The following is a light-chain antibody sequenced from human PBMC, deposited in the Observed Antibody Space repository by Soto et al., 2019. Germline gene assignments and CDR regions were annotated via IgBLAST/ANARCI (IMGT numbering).Light chain of an antibody. Sequence: IVLTQSPGTLSLSPGETATLSCRTSQPINDKYLAWYQQKPGRAPRLLISATSSRATGVPDRFSGSGSGADFTLTISRLEPDDFAVYYCQQYEPSPWTFGPGTKVEIK. J-gene: IGKJ1*01. CDR2: ATS. CDR1: QPINDKY. V-gene: IGKV3-20*01. CDR3: QQYEPSPWT.